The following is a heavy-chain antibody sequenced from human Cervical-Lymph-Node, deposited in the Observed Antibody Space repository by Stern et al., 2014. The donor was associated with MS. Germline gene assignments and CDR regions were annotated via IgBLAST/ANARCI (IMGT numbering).Heavy chain of an antibody. CDR2: ITNVGST. CDR1: GFTVRRAY. CDR3: ARDTSSPERSDW. V-gene: IGHV3-53*01. D-gene: IGHD1-1*01. Sequence: EVQLVESGGGVIQPGGSLRLSCTASGFTVRRAYMTWVRQAPGKGLAWVSLITNVGSTFYTDSVKGRFTISRDDSKNTVYLHMTSLRAEDTAMYYCARDTSSPERSDWWGQGTLVTVSS. J-gene: IGHJ4*02.